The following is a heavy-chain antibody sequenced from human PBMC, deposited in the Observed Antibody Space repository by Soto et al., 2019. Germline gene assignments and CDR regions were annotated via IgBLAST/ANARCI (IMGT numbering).Heavy chain of an antibody. CDR2: IIPIFGTA. CDR3: ARGRWPIVGAPYYFDY. CDR1: GGTFSSYA. D-gene: IGHD1-26*01. J-gene: IGHJ4*02. V-gene: IGHV1-69*01. Sequence: QVQLVQSGAEVKKPGSSVKVSCKASGGTFSSYAISWVRQAPGQGLEWMGGIIPIFGTANYAQKFQGRVTITADESTSTDYMELSSLRSEDTAVYYCARGRWPIVGAPYYFDYWGQGTLVTVSS.